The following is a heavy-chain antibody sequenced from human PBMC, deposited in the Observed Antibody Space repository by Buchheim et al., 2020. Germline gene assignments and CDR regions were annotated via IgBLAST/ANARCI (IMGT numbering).Heavy chain of an antibody. Sequence: QVQLQQWGAGLLKPSETLSLTCAVSGGSFSGYYWSWIRQPPGKGLEWIGEINHSGSTNYNPYLKSRVTISVDTSKNQFSLKLSSVTAADTAVYYCARAYDSTFDYWGQGTL. CDR2: INHSGST. CDR1: GGSFSGYY. V-gene: IGHV4-34*01. D-gene: IGHD3-22*01. CDR3: ARAYDSTFDY. J-gene: IGHJ4*02.